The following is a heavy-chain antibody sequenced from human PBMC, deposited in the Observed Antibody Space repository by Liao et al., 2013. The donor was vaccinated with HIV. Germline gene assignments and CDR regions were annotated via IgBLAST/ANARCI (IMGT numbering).Heavy chain of an antibody. J-gene: IGHJ2*01. CDR3: ARVGNGDYWYFDL. Sequence: QVRLQESGPGLVKPSETLSLTCTVSGGSISSSSSYWGWIRQPPGKGLEWIGSIYYSGSTYYKPSLRSRVTISVDTSKNHFSLKLSSVTAADTAVYYCARVGNGDYWYFDLWGRGTLVTVSS. V-gene: IGHV4-39*07. CDR2: IYYSGST. D-gene: IGHD2-8*01. CDR1: GGSISSSSSY.